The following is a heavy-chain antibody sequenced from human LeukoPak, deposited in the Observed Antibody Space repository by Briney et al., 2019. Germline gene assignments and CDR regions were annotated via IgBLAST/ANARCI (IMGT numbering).Heavy chain of an antibody. CDR2: INHSGST. Sequence: SETLSLTCAVYGVSFSGYYWSWIRQPPGKGLEWIGEINHSGSTNYNPSLKSRVTISVDTSKNQFSLKLSSVTAADTAVYYCARRRYYVALYYFDYWGQGTLVTVSS. J-gene: IGHJ4*02. V-gene: IGHV4-34*01. D-gene: IGHD3-22*01. CDR3: ARRRYYVALYYFDY. CDR1: GVSFSGYY.